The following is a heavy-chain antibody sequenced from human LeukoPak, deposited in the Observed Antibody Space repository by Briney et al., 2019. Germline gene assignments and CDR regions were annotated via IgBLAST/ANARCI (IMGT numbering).Heavy chain of an antibody. CDR1: GFTVNNNF. D-gene: IGHD3-10*01. CDR3: ARDTDYYGSGTLGYLDY. Sequence: GGSLRLSCAVSGFTVNNNFMSWVRQAPGKGLEWVSIIYSGGSTYYTDSVKGRFTISRDNSKNTVYLQMNSLRAEDTAVYYCARDTDYYGSGTLGYLDYWGQGTLVTVSS. J-gene: IGHJ4*02. V-gene: IGHV3-66*01. CDR2: IYSGGST.